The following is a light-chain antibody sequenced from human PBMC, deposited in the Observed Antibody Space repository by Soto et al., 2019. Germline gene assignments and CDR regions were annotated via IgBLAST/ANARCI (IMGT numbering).Light chain of an antibody. CDR1: HTISINF. V-gene: IGKV3-20*01. CDR2: TVS. J-gene: IGKJ1*01. CDR3: QQYGNSPT. Sequence: EIVLTQSPGTLSLSPGDTATLSCRASHTISINFLAWYQQKPGQAPRLLIYTVSTRATDIPDRFSGSGSGTDFTLPLSRLEPEDFAVYYCQQYGNSPTFGQGTKVDIK.